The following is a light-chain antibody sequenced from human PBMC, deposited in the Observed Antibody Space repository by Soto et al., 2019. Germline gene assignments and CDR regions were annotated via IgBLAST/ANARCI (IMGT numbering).Light chain of an antibody. CDR2: GAS. J-gene: IGKJ3*01. CDR1: QSVSSN. CDR3: QQYINWLPRGFT. Sequence: EIVMTQSPATLSVSPGERATLSCRASQSVSSNLAWYQQKPGQAPRLLIYGASTRATGIPARFSGSGSGTEFTLTISSLQSEDFAVYYCQQYINWLPRGFTFGPGTKVDIK. V-gene: IGKV3-15*01.